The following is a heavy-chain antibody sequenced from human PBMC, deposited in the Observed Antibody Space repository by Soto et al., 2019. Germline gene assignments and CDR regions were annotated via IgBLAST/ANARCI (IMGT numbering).Heavy chain of an antibody. J-gene: IGHJ6*02. CDR1: GFTFDDYA. CDR3: AKLGYCISTSCPTMDV. V-gene: IGHV3-9*01. Sequence: GGSLRLSCAASGFTFDDYAMHWVRQAPGKGLEWVSGISWNSGSIGYADSVKGRFTSSRDNAKSSLYLQMNSLRAEDTALYYCAKLGYCISTSCPTMDVWGQGTTVTVSS. CDR2: ISWNSGSI. D-gene: IGHD2-2*01.